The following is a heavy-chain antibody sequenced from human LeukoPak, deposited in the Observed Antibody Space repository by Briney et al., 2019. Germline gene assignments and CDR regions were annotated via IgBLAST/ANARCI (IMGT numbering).Heavy chain of an antibody. CDR2: IWYDGSNK. D-gene: IGHD6-19*01. Sequence: GGSLRLSCAVSGFTFSSYGMHWVRQAPGKGLEWVAVIWYDGSNKYYADSVKGRFTISRDNSKNTLYLQMNSLRAEDTAVYYCARGPNAVADYYFDYWGQGTLVTVSS. V-gene: IGHV3-33*08. J-gene: IGHJ4*02. CDR3: ARGPNAVADYYFDY. CDR1: GFTFSSYG.